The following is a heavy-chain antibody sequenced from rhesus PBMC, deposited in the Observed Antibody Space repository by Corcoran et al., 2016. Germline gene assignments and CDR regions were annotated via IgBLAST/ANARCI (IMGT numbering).Heavy chain of an antibody. CDR3: ARGFSGSYPYYYGLDS. Sequence: EVQLVESGGGLVQPGGSLRLSCAASGFTFSSSAMHWVRQASGKGLEWVGRIRSKAKKYETGYAGSGKCRFTISKDDSKNTAYLQMNSLKTEDTAVYYCARGFSGSYPYYYGLDSWGQGVVVTVSS. CDR1: GFTFSSSA. CDR2: IRSKAKKYET. D-gene: IGHD3-16*01. V-gene: IGHV3-118*01. J-gene: IGHJ6*01.